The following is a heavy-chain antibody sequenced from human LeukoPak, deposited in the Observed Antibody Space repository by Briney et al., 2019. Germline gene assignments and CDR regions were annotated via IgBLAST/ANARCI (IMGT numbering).Heavy chain of an antibody. V-gene: IGHV4-59*08. D-gene: IGHD1-7*01. J-gene: IGHJ4*02. CDR2: IFYRGST. CDR1: GASISSYW. CDR3: ARRRGRTYFFDY. Sequence: SETLSLTCSVSGASISSYWWNWIRQPPGKGLEWIANIFYRGSTNYNSSLKSQVITSVDASKNQLSLMLTSVTAADTAVYYCARRRGRTYFFDYWGQGILVTVSS.